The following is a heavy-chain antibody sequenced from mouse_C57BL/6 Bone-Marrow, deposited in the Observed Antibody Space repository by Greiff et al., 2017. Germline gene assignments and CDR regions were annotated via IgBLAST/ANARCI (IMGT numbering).Heavy chain of an antibody. V-gene: IGHV1-64*01. CDR2: IHPNSGST. Sequence: QVQLQQPGAELVKPGASVKLSCKASGYTFTSYWMHWVKQRPGQGLEWIGMIHPNSGSTNYNEKFKSKATLTVDKSSSTAYMQLSSLTSEDSAVYYCARSHYYGSSYPWYFDVWGTGTTVTGSS. D-gene: IGHD1-1*01. CDR3: ARSHYYGSSYPWYFDV. J-gene: IGHJ1*03. CDR1: GYTFTSYW.